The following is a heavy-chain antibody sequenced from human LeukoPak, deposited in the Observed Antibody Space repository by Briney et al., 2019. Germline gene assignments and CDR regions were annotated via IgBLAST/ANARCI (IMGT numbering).Heavy chain of an antibody. Sequence: SETLSLTCTVSGGSISNYYWIWIRQPPGKGLEWIGYISYSGSTDYNPSLKSRVTLSVDTSKNQISLRLSSVTAADTAVYYCTRDGGVAVTPLDFDFWGQGTLVTVSS. CDR1: GGSISNYY. D-gene: IGHD6-19*01. CDR2: ISYSGST. V-gene: IGHV4-59*01. J-gene: IGHJ4*02. CDR3: TRDGGVAVTPLDFDF.